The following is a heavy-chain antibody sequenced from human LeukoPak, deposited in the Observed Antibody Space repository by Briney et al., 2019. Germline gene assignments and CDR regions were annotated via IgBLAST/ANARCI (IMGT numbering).Heavy chain of an antibody. V-gene: IGHV4-34*01. D-gene: IGHD2-15*01. CDR1: GGSFSGYY. CDR2: INHSGST. CDR3: ARNTRYCSGGSCYGTYAFDI. J-gene: IGHJ3*02. Sequence: SETLSLTCAVYGGSFSGYYWSWIRQPPGKGLEWIGEINHSGSTNYNPSLKSRVTISVDTSKNQFSLKLSSVTAADTAVYYCARNTRYCSGGSCYGTYAFDIWGQGTMVTVSS.